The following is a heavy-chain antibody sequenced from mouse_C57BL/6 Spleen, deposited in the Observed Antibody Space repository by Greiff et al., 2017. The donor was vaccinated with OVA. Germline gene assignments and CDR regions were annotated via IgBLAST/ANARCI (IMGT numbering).Heavy chain of an antibody. V-gene: IGHV1-54*01. CDR3: ARGEYGNYEDYAMDY. CDR1: GYAFTNYL. J-gene: IGHJ4*01. Sequence: QVQLKQSGAELVRPGTSVKVSCKASGYAFTNYLIEWVKQRPGQGLEWIGVINPGSGGTNYNEKFKGKATLTADKSSSTAYMQLSSLTSEDSAVYFCARGEYGNYEDYAMDYWGQGTSVTVSS. D-gene: IGHD2-10*02. CDR2: INPGSGGT.